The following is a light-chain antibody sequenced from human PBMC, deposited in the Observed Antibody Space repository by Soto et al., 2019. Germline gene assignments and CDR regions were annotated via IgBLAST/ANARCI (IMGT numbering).Light chain of an antibody. CDR2: DVS. V-gene: IGKV1-5*01. CDR1: ESITTW. CDR3: KHYKMYSPWT. J-gene: IGKJ1*01. Sequence: IQMTQSPSTVSAYVGYSVTITCRAGESITTWWASYQQRPGKAPKLLIYDVSSLQSGVTSSFSGSGSGTEFTLPISSLLHDDYATYYCKHYKMYSPWTFGHGTKV.